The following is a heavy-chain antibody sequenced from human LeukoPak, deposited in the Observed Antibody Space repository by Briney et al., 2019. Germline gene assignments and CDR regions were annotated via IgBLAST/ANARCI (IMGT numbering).Heavy chain of an antibody. CDR1: GFTFTNDF. V-gene: IGHV3-7*01. J-gene: IGHJ3*02. CDR2: MRVDGSDI. D-gene: IGHD2-2*01. Sequence: PGGSLRLSCAASGFTFTNDFMTWVRQAPGKGLEWVANMRVDGSDIHYADSVKGRFTISRDNSKNTLYLQMNSLRAEDTAVYYCAKGPAQRPPVPAAMGGDAFDIWGQGTMVTVSS. CDR3: AKGPAQRPPVPAAMGGDAFDI.